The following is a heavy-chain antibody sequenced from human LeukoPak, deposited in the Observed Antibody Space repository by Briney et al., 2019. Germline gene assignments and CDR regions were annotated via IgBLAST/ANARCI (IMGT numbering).Heavy chain of an antibody. CDR1: GGTFNSYA. V-gene: IGHV1-69*06. J-gene: IGHJ3*02. CDR2: IIPIFGTA. D-gene: IGHD4-17*01. Sequence: SVKVSCKASGGTFNSYAISWVRQAPGQGLEWMGGIIPIFGTANYAQKFQGRVTITADKSTSTAYMELSSLRSEDTAVYYCASWQMTTVTTLAFDIWGQGTMVTVSS. CDR3: ASWQMTTVTTLAFDI.